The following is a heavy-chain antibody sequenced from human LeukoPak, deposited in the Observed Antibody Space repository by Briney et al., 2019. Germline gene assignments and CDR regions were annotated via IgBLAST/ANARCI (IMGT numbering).Heavy chain of an antibody. CDR3: ARRGDYARGLGYYGMDV. CDR1: GFTFSSYS. D-gene: IGHD4-17*01. Sequence: GGSLRLSCAASGFTFSSYSMSWVRQAPGKGPEWVSYISSSSSTIYYADSVKGRFTISRDNAKNSLYLQMNSLRAEDTAVYYCARRGDYARGLGYYGMDVWGQGTTVTVSS. J-gene: IGHJ6*02. CDR2: ISSSSSTI. V-gene: IGHV3-48*01.